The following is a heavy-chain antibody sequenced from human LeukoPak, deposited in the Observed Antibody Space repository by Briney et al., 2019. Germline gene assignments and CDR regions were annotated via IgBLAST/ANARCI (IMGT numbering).Heavy chain of an antibody. Sequence: GGSLRLSCAAYGFTFSSYAMSWVRQAPGKGLEWVSAISGSGGSTYYADSVKGRFTISRDNSKNTLYLQMNSLRAEDTAVYYCAKDPTNWGRDGAFDYWGQGTLVTVSS. CDR1: GFTFSSYA. J-gene: IGHJ4*02. CDR3: AKDPTNWGRDGAFDY. CDR2: ISGSGGST. V-gene: IGHV3-23*01. D-gene: IGHD7-27*01.